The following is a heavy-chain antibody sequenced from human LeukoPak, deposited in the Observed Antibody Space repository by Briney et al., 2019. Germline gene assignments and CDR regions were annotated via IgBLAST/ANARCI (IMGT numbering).Heavy chain of an antibody. CDR2: IYHSGST. CDR1: GYSISSGYY. V-gene: IGHV4-38-2*02. CDR3: AREYSISYVDY. J-gene: IGHJ4*02. Sequence: SETLSLTCTVSGYSISSGYYWGWIRQPPGKGLERIGSIYHSGSTYYNPSLKSRVTISVDTSKNQCSLKLSSVTAADTAVYYCAREYSISYVDYWGQGTLVTVSS. D-gene: IGHD4-11*01.